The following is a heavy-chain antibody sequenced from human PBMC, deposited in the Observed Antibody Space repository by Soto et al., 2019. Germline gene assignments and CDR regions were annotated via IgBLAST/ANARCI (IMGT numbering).Heavy chain of an antibody. CDR1: GGSISSGGYS. CDR3: ARDKMGYSSSWYKDYYGMDV. V-gene: IGHV4-30-2*01. J-gene: IGHJ6*02. D-gene: IGHD6-13*01. Sequence: SETLSLTCAVSGGSISSGGYSWSWIRQPPGKGLEWIGYIYHSGSTYYNPSLKSRVTISVDRSKNQFSLKLSSVTAADTAVYYCARDKMGYSSSWYKDYYGMDVWGQGTTVTVSS. CDR2: IYHSGST.